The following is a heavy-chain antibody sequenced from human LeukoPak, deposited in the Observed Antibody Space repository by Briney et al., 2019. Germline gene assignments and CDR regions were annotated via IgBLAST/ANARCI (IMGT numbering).Heavy chain of an antibody. CDR3: AKGWDYYMEV. V-gene: IGHV3-30*02. CDR2: IRYDGSNK. Sequence: GGSLRLSCAASGFTFSSYGMHWVRQAPGKGLEWVAFIRYDGSNKYYADTVKGRFTISRDNSKNTLSLQMNSLRAEDTAVYYCAKGWDYYMEVWGKGTTVTVSS. J-gene: IGHJ6*03. D-gene: IGHD3-16*01. CDR1: GFTFSSYG.